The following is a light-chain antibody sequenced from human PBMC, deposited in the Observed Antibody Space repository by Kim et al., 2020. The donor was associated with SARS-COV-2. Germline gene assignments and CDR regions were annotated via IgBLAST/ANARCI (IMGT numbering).Light chain of an antibody. CDR2: DVN. CDR1: SSNIGSYNY. Sequence: QSVLTQPASVSGSPGQSITISCTGTSSNIGSYNYVSWYQQHPGRAPKLMIYDVNKRPSGVSNRFSGSESGNTASLTISGLQAEDEADYYCSSFTTTSRLVFGGGTQLTVL. J-gene: IGLJ3*02. CDR3: SSFTTTSRLV. V-gene: IGLV2-14*03.